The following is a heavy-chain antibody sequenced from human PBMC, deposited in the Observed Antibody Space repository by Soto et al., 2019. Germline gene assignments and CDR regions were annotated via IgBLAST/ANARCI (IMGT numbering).Heavy chain of an antibody. CDR3: AKDRKDKTMPLADVAA. CDR2: ISAYNGNT. Sequence: ASVKVSCKASGYTFSSYGISWVRQAPGQGLEWMGWISAYNGNTNYAQKLQGRVTMTTDTSTSTAYMELRSLRSDDTAVYYCAKDRKDKTMPLADVAAWGLGPGVTSSS. D-gene: IGHD5-18*01. CDR1: GYTFSSYG. J-gene: IGHJ5*02. V-gene: IGHV1-18*01.